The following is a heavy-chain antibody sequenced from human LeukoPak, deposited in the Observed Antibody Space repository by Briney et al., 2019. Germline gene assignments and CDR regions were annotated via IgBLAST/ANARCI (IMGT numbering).Heavy chain of an antibody. CDR3: ARDGDSSGNYYYYYMDV. J-gene: IGHJ6*03. Sequence: ASVKVSCKASGYTFTSYYMHWVRQAPGQGLEWMGIINPSGGSTSYAQKFQGRVTMTRDMSTSTVYMEPSSLRSEDTAVYYCARDGDSSGNYYYYYMDVWGKGTTVTVSS. D-gene: IGHD3-22*01. V-gene: IGHV1-46*01. CDR1: GYTFTSYY. CDR2: INPSGGST.